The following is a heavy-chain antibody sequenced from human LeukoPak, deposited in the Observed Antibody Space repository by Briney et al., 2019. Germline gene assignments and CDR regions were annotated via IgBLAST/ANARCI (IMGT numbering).Heavy chain of an antibody. CDR1: GGSISSSSYY. D-gene: IGHD6-13*01. Sequence: PSETLSLTCTVSGGSISSSSYYWGWIRQPRGKGLEWIGSIYYSGSTYYNPSLKSRVTISVDTSKNQFSLKLSSVTAADTAVYYCARGRESSSWSVGNWFDPWGQGTLVTVSS. CDR2: IYYSGST. V-gene: IGHV4-39*07. CDR3: ARGRESSSWSVGNWFDP. J-gene: IGHJ5*02.